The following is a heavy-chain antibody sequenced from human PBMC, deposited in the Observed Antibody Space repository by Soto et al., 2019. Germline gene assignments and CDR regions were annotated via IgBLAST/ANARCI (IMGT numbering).Heavy chain of an antibody. D-gene: IGHD2-2*01. Sequence: EVQLVESGGALVQPGGSLRLSCAASGFTFSNHAMNWVRQAPGKGLEWVSTISDSGSTYYADSVKGRFTISRDNSKNTLYLQMNSMIAEDTAVYYCARDTGGHYCTSTSCLYFFDHWGPGTLVIVAS. CDR3: ARDTGGHYCTSTSCLYFFDH. V-gene: IGHV3-23*04. J-gene: IGHJ4*02. CDR2: ISDSGST. CDR1: GFTFSNHA.